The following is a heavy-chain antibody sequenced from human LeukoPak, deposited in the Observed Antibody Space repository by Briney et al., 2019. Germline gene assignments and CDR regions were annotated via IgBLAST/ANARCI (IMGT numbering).Heavy chain of an antibody. D-gene: IGHD3-10*01. CDR2: ISSRSSYI. CDR1: GFTFSSYS. CDR3: APRGVRGPFDY. J-gene: IGHJ4*02. V-gene: IGHV3-21*01. Sequence: GGSLRLSCAASGFTFSSYSMNWVRQAPGKGLEWVSSISSRSSYIYYADSVKGRFAISRDNAKNSLYLQMNSLRAEDTAVYYCAPRGVRGPFDYWGQGTLVTVSS.